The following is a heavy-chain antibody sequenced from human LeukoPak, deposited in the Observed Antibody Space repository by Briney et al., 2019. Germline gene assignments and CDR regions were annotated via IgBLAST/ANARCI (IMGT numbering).Heavy chain of an antibody. CDR1: GGSISSYY. Sequence: SEPLSLTCTVSGGSISSYYWSWIRQPPGKGLEWIGYTYYSGSTNYNPSLKSRVTISVDTSKNQFSLKLSSVTAADTAVYYCARDQDYGVFDYWGQGTVVTVSS. D-gene: IGHD4-17*01. J-gene: IGHJ4*02. V-gene: IGHV4-59*01. CDR2: TYYSGST. CDR3: ARDQDYGVFDY.